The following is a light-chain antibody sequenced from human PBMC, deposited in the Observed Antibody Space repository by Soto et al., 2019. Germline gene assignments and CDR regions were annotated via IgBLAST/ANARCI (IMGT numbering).Light chain of an antibody. J-gene: IGKJ4*01. Sequence: DVQMTQSPSSLSAFVGDRVTITCRASQGIAPYLAWFQQKPGKVPKLLIYATSTLQSGVPSRSSGSGSGTDFTLTISSLQPEDVATYYCQKYNTAPLTFGGGTKVDIK. CDR2: ATS. CDR1: QGIAPY. V-gene: IGKV1-27*01. CDR3: QKYNTAPLT.